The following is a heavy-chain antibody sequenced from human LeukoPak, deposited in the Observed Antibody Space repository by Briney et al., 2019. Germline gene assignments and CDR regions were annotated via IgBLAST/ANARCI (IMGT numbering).Heavy chain of an antibody. Sequence: SETLSLTCSVSGGSISSNYWSWIRQPPGKGLEWIGHIFYTGSTNYNPSLKSRVTISADTSKNQLSLKLTSVTTADTAVYYCAREVRPLRDYYYYMDVWGKGTTVTVSS. CDR3: AREVRPLRDYYYYMDV. CDR1: GGSISSNY. D-gene: IGHD3-10*01. CDR2: IFYTGST. V-gene: IGHV4-59*01. J-gene: IGHJ6*03.